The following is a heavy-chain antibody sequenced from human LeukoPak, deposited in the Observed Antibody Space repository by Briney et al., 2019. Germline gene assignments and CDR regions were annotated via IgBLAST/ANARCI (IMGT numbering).Heavy chain of an antibody. V-gene: IGHV1-46*01. CDR2: INPSSGGT. J-gene: IGHJ6*03. Sequence: ASVKVSCKASGYTFTTYHIHLLRQAPGQGLEWMGIINPSSGGTTYAQKLQGRVTMTRDTSTSTLYMELSSLRSEDTAVYYCARVVVRGVYYMDVWGKGTTITVSS. CDR3: ARVVVRGVYYMDV. D-gene: IGHD3-10*01. CDR1: GYTFTTYH.